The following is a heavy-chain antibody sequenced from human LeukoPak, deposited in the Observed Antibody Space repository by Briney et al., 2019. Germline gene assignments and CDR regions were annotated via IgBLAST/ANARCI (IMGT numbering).Heavy chain of an antibody. D-gene: IGHD2-2*01. CDR2: ISGSGGST. CDR3: AKDPSAFKAPAAADY. J-gene: IGHJ4*02. CDR1: GFTFSSYA. V-gene: IGHV3-23*01. Sequence: GGSLRLSCAASGFTFSSYAMSWVRQAPGKGLEWVSAISGSGGSTYYADSVKGRFTISRDNSKNTLYLQMNSLRAEDTAVYYCAKDPSAFKAPAAADYWGQGTLVTVSS.